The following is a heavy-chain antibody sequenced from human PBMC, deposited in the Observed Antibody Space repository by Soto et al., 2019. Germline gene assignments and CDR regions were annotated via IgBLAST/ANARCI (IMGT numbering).Heavy chain of an antibody. J-gene: IGHJ5*02. CDR1: GYTFTSYD. CDR2: MNPNSGNT. CDR3: ARGGEHGTFSRSGAFDP. D-gene: IGHD6-6*01. V-gene: IGHV1-8*01. Sequence: GASVKVSCKASGYTFTSYDINWVRQATGQRLEWMGWMNPNSGNTGYAQKFQGRVTMTRNTSISTAYMELSSLRSEDTAVYCCARGGEHGTFSRSGAFDPWGQGTLVTVSS.